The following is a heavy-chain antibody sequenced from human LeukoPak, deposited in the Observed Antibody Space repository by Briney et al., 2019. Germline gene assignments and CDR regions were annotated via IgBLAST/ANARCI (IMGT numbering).Heavy chain of an antibody. CDR1: GFTFSRSW. CDR3: ARALGSPLDF. J-gene: IGHJ4*02. V-gene: IGHV3-74*01. Sequence: GGSLRLFCAASGFTFSRSWMHWVRQSRGKDLVWVSRLNDDGSTTTYAGSAKGRFTISRDNAKNTLYLQMNSLRADDTAVYYCARALGSPLDFWGQGTLVTVST. D-gene: IGHD1-26*01. CDR2: LNDDGSTT.